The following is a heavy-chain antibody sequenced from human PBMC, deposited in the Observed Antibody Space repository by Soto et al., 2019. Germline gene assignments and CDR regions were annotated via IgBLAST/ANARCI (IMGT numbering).Heavy chain of an antibody. D-gene: IGHD3-10*01. CDR2: IYYSGST. CDR1: GGSISSGGYY. Sequence: SETLSLTCTVSGGSISSGGYYWSWIRQHPGKGLEWIGYIYYSGSTYYNPSLKSRVTISVDTSKNQFSLKLSSVTAADTAVYYCARRGAMVRVLDYWGQGTLVTVSS. J-gene: IGHJ4*02. CDR3: ARRGAMVRVLDY. V-gene: IGHV4-31*03.